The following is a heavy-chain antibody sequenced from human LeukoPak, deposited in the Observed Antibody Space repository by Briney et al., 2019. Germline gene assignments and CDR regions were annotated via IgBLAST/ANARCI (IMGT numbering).Heavy chain of an antibody. D-gene: IGHD2-21*01. V-gene: IGHV3-30*18. Sequence: PGRSLRLSCAASGFTFSNYGMHWVREAPGKGLEWVAVISYDGSNKYYADSMKGRFTISRDNSKNTLYLQMNSLRTEDTAVYYCAKFRESYMVVPNSGMDVWGKGTTVTVSS. CDR3: AKFRESYMVVPNSGMDV. CDR2: ISYDGSNK. CDR1: GFTFSNYG. J-gene: IGHJ6*03.